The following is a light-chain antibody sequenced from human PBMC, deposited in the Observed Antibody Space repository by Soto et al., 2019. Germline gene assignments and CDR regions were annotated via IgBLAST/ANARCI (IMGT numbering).Light chain of an antibody. J-gene: IGKJ4*01. V-gene: IGKV1-17*01. CDR3: LQHDSYPFT. CDR2: AAS. CDR1: QGIRND. Sequence: DIQMTQSPSSLSASVGDRVTITCRASQGIRNDLGWYQQKPGKAPKRLFYAASTLENGFPSRCSGSASGTDFTLTISSLQPVDFAAYYCLQHDSYPFTFCGGTKVEIK.